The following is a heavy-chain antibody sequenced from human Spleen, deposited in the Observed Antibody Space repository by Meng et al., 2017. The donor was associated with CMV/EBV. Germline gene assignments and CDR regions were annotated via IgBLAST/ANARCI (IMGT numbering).Heavy chain of an antibody. CDR2: IYHSGSI. D-gene: IGHD2-2*01. CDR1: GYSISSGYY. CDR3: ARPVVAVPLVTPNWIDP. V-gene: IGHV4-38-2*02. J-gene: IGHJ5*02. Sequence: SETLSLTCTVSGYSISSGYYWGWIRQPPGKGLEWIGSIYHSGSIYYNPSLKSRVTISVDTSKNQFSLKLSSVTAADTAVYYCARPVVAVPLVTPNWIDPWGQGTLVTVSS.